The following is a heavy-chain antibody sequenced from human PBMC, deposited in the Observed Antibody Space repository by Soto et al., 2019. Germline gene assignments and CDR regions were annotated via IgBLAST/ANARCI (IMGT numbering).Heavy chain of an antibody. V-gene: IGHV4-30-4*01. J-gene: IGHJ5*01. CDR2: IYKSATT. D-gene: IGHD7-27*01. Sequence: SKTLSLTCSVSGDSISNLDYFWAWIRQPPGQALEYIGYIYKSATTYYNPSFESRVAISVDTSKSQFSLNVTSVTAADTAVYFCARGRYCLTGRCFPNWFDSWGQGALVTVSS. CDR3: ARGRYCLTGRCFPNWFDS. CDR1: GDSISNLDYF.